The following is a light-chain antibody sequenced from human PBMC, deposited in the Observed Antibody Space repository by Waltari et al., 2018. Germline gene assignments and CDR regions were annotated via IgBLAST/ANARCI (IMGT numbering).Light chain of an antibody. CDR1: QRINNY. J-gene: IGKJ1*01. Sequence: TLRASQRINNYLAWYQQKPRKAPKLLLYAASPLQRGVPSRLSGSGSGTAFTLPISSLQPEDFAPYSCQQLKSYQWTFGQGTKVEVK. CDR2: AAS. CDR3: QQLKSYQWT. V-gene: IGKV1-9*01.